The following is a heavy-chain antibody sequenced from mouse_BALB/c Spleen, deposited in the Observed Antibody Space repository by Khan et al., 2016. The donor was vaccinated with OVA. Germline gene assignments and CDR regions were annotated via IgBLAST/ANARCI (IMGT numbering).Heavy chain of an antibody. J-gene: IGHJ1*01. Sequence: EVKLVESGAELVKPGASVKLSCTASGFNIKDTYMHWVKQRPEQGLEWIGRIDPANGNTKYDPKFQGKATITADTSSNTAYLQLSSLTAEDTAVCYCARRDNCWYFDVWGAGTTGTVSS. CDR2: IDPANGNT. CDR3: ARRDNCWYFDV. V-gene: IGHV14-3*02. CDR1: GFNIKDTY. D-gene: IGHD1-3*01.